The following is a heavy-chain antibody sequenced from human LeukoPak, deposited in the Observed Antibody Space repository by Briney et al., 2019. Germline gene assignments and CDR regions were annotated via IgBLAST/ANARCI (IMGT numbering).Heavy chain of an antibody. D-gene: IGHD5-24*01. CDR2: ISGSGGST. J-gene: IGHJ4*02. CDR3: AKDKVATITARGYLDY. CDR1: GFTFSSYG. Sequence: GGTLRLSCAASGFTFSSYGMSWVRQAPGKGLEWVPAISGSGGSTYYADSVKGRFTISRDNSKNTLYLQMNSLRAEDTAVYYCAKDKVATITARGYLDYWGQGTLVTVSS. V-gene: IGHV3-23*01.